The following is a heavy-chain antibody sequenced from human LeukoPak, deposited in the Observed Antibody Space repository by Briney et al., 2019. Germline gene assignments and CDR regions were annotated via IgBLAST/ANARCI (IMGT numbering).Heavy chain of an antibody. CDR3: VRTNPWDLTYYFDY. CDR1: GGSIKSHF. Sequence: ETLSLTCTVSGGSIKSHFWSWVRQPPGKRLEWIGYIFHSGSTNYNPSLKSRVTISVDTSKNQFSLSLTSVTAADTAVYYCVRTNPWDLTYYFDYWGQGTLVTVSS. V-gene: IGHV4-59*11. J-gene: IGHJ4*02. D-gene: IGHD1-14*01. CDR2: IFHSGST.